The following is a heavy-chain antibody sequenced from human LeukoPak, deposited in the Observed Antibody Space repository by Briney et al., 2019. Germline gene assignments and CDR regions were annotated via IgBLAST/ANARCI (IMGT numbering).Heavy chain of an antibody. CDR2: IYYSRST. J-gene: IGHJ4*02. CDR1: NASISSSSYY. CDR3: ARLGGNYLSYYDY. Sequence: SETLSLTCTVSNASISSSSYYWGWIRQPPGKGLEWIGSIYYSRSTYYNPSLKSRVTISVDTSKNQFSLKLSSVTAADTAVYYRARLGGNYLSYYDYWGQGTLVTVSS. V-gene: IGHV4-39*01. D-gene: IGHD1-26*01.